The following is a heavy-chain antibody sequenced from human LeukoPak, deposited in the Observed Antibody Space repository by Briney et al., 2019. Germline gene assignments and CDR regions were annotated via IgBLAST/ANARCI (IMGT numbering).Heavy chain of an antibody. J-gene: IGHJ4*02. V-gene: IGHV3-7*03. CDR3: ARVDDYYDSSGYYRLVPH. CDR1: GFTFSDYY. Sequence: GGSLRLSCAASGFTFSDYYMSWIRQAPGKGLEWVANIKQDGSEKYYVDSVKGRFTISRDNAKNSLYLQMNSLKTEDTAVYYCARVDDYYDSSGYYRLVPHWGQGTLVTVSS. CDR2: IKQDGSEK. D-gene: IGHD3-22*01.